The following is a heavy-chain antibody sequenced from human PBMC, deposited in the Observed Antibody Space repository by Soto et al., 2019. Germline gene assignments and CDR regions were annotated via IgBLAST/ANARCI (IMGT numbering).Heavy chain of an antibody. J-gene: IGHJ4*02. CDR2: ISYDGSNK. CDR3: AKDRIAVAGTWVPFDY. V-gene: IGHV3-30*18. Sequence: PGGSLRLSCAASGFTFSSYGMHWVRQAPGKGLEWVAVISYDGSNKYYADSVKGRFTISRDNSKNTLYLQMNSLRAEDTAVYYCAKDRIAVAGTWVPFDYWGQGTLVTVSS. CDR1: GFTFSSYG. D-gene: IGHD6-19*01.